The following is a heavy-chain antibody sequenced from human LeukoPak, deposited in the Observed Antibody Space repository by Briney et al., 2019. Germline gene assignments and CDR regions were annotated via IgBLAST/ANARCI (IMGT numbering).Heavy chain of an antibody. D-gene: IGHD3-22*01. Sequence: PGGSLRLSCAASGFTFSSYGMSGVRQAPGTGLGWVSAITGSGASTFYADSVKGRFTLSRDNSKNTLYLQMNSLRAEDTAVYYCAKRDSSGSFYFDHWGQGTLVTVSS. J-gene: IGHJ4*02. V-gene: IGHV3-23*01. CDR2: ITGSGAST. CDR1: GFTFSSYG. CDR3: AKRDSSGSFYFDH.